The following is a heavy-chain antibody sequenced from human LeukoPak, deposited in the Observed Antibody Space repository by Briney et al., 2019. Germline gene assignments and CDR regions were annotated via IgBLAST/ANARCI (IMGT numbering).Heavy chain of an antibody. J-gene: IGHJ4*02. V-gene: IGHV3-53*01. D-gene: IGHD3-10*01. CDR1: GFTVSSNY. CDR2: IYSGGST. CDR3: ARELPYYYGSLDY. Sequence: GGSLRLSCAASGFTVSSNYMSWVRQAPGKGLEWVSVIYSGGSTYYADSVKGRFTISRDNSKNTLYLQMNSLRAEDTAVYYCARELPYYYGSLDYWGQGTLVTVSS.